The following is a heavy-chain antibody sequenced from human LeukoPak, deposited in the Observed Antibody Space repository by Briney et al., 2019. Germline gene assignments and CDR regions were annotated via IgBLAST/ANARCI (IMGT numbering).Heavy chain of an antibody. D-gene: IGHD3-3*01. Sequence: PGRSLRLSCAASGFTFSSYGMYWVRQAPGKGLEWVAVISYHGSNKYYADSVKGRFTISRDNSKNTLYLQMNSLRGEDTAVYYCAKGRDSWSNKIDHWGQGTLVTVSS. V-gene: IGHV3-30*18. CDR1: GFTFSSYG. CDR3: AKGRDSWSNKIDH. CDR2: ISYHGSNK. J-gene: IGHJ5*02.